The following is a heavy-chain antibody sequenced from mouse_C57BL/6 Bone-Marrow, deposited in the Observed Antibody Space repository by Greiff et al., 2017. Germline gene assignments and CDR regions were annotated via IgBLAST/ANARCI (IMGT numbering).Heavy chain of an antibody. CDR1: GYTFTSYW. CDR3: ARTYYSNSRFAY. Sequence: QVQLQQPGAELVRPGTSVKLSCKASGYTFTSYWMHWVKQRPGQGLEWIGVIDPSDSYTNYNQKFKGKATLTVDTSSSTAYMQLSSLTSVDSAVYYCARTYYSNSRFAYWGQGTLVTVSA. CDR2: IDPSDSYT. D-gene: IGHD2-5*01. J-gene: IGHJ3*01. V-gene: IGHV1-59*01.